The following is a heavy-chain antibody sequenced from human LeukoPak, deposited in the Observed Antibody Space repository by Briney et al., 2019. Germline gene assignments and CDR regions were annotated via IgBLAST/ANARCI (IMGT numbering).Heavy chain of an antibody. CDR3: ARLGSGSLHTVVDY. J-gene: IGHJ4*02. CDR2: MFYSGNT. Sequence: TSETLSLTCTVSGGSIISSYYWGWIRQPPGKGLEWIANMFYSGNTYYNPSLRGRVTMSADMSKNQFSLNLSSVTAADTAVYYCARLGSGSLHTVVDYWGQGTLVSVSS. D-gene: IGHD3-10*01. CDR1: GGSIISSYY. V-gene: IGHV4-39*01.